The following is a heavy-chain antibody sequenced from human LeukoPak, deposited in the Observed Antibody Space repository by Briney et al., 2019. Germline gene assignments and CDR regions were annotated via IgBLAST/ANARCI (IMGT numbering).Heavy chain of an antibody. CDR3: ARYHWNDVAY. Sequence: GGSLRLSCAASGFTFSDYWMNWVRQAPGKGLEWVANIKEDGSEKYYVDSVRGRFTISRDNAKNSLYLQMNSLRAEDSAVYYCARYHWNDVAYWGQGALVTVSS. CDR2: IKEDGSEK. D-gene: IGHD1-1*01. CDR1: GFTFSDYW. J-gene: IGHJ4*02. V-gene: IGHV3-7*01.